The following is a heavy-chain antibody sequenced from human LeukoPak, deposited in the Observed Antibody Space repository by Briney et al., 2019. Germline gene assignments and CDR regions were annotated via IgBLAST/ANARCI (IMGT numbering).Heavy chain of an antibody. D-gene: IGHD6-19*01. V-gene: IGHV3-30-3*01. CDR3: ARVLAVAVLDY. CDR2: ISYDGSNK. CDR1: GFTFSNAW. J-gene: IGHJ4*02. Sequence: GGSLRLSCAASGFTFSNAWMSWVRQAPGKGLEWVAVISYDGSNKYYADSVKGRFTISRDNSKNTLYLQMNSLRAEDTAVYYCARVLAVAVLDYWGQGTLVTVSS.